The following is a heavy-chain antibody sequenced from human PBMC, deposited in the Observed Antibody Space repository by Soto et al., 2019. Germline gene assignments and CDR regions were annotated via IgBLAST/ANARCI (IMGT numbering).Heavy chain of an antibody. CDR2: IYYSGST. CDR3: ARVTIFAYFDY. V-gene: IGHV4-59*01. Sequence: QVQLQESGPGLVKPSETLSLTCTVSGGSISSYYWSWIRQPPGKGLEWIGYIYYSGSTNYNPSLKSRVTISVDTSKNQFSLKLSSVTAVDTAVYYCARVTIFAYFDYWGQGTLVTVSS. D-gene: IGHD3-3*01. CDR1: GGSISSYY. J-gene: IGHJ4*02.